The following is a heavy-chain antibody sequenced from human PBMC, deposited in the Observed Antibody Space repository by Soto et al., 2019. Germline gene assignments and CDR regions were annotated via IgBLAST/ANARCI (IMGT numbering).Heavy chain of an antibody. J-gene: IGHJ6*02. V-gene: IGHV4-59*01. CDR3: ARDLWGYCGTDCYPLDV. CDR2: MYNTGST. Sequence: SETLSLTCTVSGDSISGYYWSWIRQPPGKGLEWIGYMYNTGSTVYNPSFKSRVTISVDTSKNQFSLKLNSVTAADTAVYYCARDLWGYCGTDCYPLDVWGQGTTVTVSS. D-gene: IGHD2-21*02. CDR1: GDSISGYY.